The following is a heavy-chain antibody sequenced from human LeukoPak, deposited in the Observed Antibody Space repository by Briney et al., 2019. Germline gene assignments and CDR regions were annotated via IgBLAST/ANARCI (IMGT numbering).Heavy chain of an antibody. CDR1: GGSISSYY. Sequence: KPSETLSLTCTVSGGSISSYYWSWIRQPPGKGLEWIGYIYYSGSTNYNPSLKSRVTISVDTPKNQFSLKLSSVTAADTALYYCARENGYRYDYWGQGTLVTVSS. V-gene: IGHV4-59*01. CDR3: ARENGYRYDY. D-gene: IGHD5-18*01. CDR2: IYYSGST. J-gene: IGHJ4*02.